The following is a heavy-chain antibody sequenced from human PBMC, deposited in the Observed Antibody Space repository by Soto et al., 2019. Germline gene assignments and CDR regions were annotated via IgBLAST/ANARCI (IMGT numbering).Heavy chain of an antibody. D-gene: IGHD6-13*01. Sequence: SETLSLTCTVSGGSISSYYLSWIRQPPGKGLEWIGYIYYSGSTNYNPSLKSRVTISVDTSKNQFSLKLSSVTAADTAVYYCARGSSWSYYYYYYGMDVWGQGTTVTVSS. CDR1: GGSISSYY. J-gene: IGHJ6*02. CDR2: IYYSGST. V-gene: IGHV4-59*01. CDR3: ARGSSWSYYYYYYGMDV.